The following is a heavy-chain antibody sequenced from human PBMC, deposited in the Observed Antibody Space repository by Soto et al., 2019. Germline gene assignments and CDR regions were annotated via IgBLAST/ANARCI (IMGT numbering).Heavy chain of an antibody. CDR2: IYNGGRT. D-gene: IGHD2-8*01. CDR3: ARAPVGMDSINFFDH. CDR1: GDSISSDGYH. V-gene: IGHV4-30-4*01. J-gene: IGHJ4*02. Sequence: SETLSLTCTVSGDSISSDGYHWSWIRQSPGKGLEWIGYIYNGGRTFYRPSLESRINMSLDATKNSYSLRLTSVTAADTAVYYCARAPVGMDSINFFDHWAQGILVTVS.